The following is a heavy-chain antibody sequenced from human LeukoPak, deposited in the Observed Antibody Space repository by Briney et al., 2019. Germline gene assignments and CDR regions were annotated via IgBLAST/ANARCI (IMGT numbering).Heavy chain of an antibody. CDR1: GYTFTSYG. V-gene: IGHV1-69*04. CDR2: IIPILGIA. Sequence: SVKVSCKASGYTFTSYGISWVRQAPGQGLEWMGRIIPILGIANYAQKFQGRVTITADKSTSTAYMELSSLRSEDTAVYYCARLLWATAAAGTEQFDYWGQGTLVTVSS. CDR3: ARLLWATAAAGTEQFDY. D-gene: IGHD6-13*01. J-gene: IGHJ4*02.